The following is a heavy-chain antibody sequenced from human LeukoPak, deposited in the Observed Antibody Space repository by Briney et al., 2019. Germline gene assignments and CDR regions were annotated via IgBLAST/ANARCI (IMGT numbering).Heavy chain of an antibody. CDR1: GGTFSSYA. CDR2: IIPIFGTA. Sequence: SVKVSCTASGGTFSSYAISWVRQAPGQGLEWVGGIIPIFGTANYAQKFQGRVTMTRETSISTAYMELSRLRSDDTAVYYCARVKTIYDSSGYYPTWGQGTLVTVSS. CDR3: ARVKTIYDSSGYYPT. V-gene: IGHV1-69*05. J-gene: IGHJ5*02. D-gene: IGHD3-22*01.